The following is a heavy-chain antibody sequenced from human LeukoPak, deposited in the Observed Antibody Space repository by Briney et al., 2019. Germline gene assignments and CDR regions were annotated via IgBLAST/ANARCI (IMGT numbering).Heavy chain of an antibody. CDR1: GDSISSGGYY. CDR3: ARSRERICSNPPCYVDLQAT. J-gene: IGHJ4*02. V-gene: IGHV4-61*02. CDR2: IYIGESA. D-gene: IGHD2-2*01. Sequence: SETPSLTCSVFGDSISSGGYYWTWIRQPAGKGLEWIGRIYIGESANYNSSLKSRVTILVDTSKNQFSLKLSSVTAADTAMYFCARSRERICSNPPCYVDLQATWGQGTLVTVSP.